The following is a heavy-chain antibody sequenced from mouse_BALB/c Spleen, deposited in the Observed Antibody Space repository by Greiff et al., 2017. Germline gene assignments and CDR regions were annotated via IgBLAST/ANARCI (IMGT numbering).Heavy chain of an antibody. Sequence: VQLQQSGPQLVRPGASVKISCKASGYSFTSYWMHWVKQRPGQGLEWIGMIDPSDSETRLNQKFKDKATLTVDKSSSTAYIQLSSPTSEDSAVYYCARSYGNPYYAMDYWGQGTSVTFSS. CDR2: IDPSDSET. D-gene: IGHD2-10*02. CDR3: ARSYGNPYYAMDY. V-gene: IGHV1S126*01. J-gene: IGHJ4*01. CDR1: GYSFTSYW.